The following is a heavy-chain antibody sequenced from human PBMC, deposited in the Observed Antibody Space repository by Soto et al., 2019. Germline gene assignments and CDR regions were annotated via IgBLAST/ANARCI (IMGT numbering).Heavy chain of an antibody. CDR1: GGSISSGGYS. Sequence: QLQLQESGSGLVKPSQTLSLTCAVSGGSISSGGYSWSWIRQPPGKGLEWIGYIYHSGSTYYNPSLKSXXTXSXDRSKNQFPLKLSSLTAADTAVYYCARDRRVNWFDPWGQGTLVTVSS. V-gene: IGHV4-30-2*01. CDR3: ARDRRVNWFDP. J-gene: IGHJ5*02. CDR2: IYHSGST.